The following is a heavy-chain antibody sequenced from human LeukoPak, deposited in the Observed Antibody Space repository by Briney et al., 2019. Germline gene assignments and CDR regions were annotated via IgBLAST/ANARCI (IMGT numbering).Heavy chain of an antibody. Sequence: GESLKIYCKGSGYSFTSYWIGWVRQMPGKGLGWMGIIYPGDSDTRYSPSFQGQVTISADKSISTAYLQWSSLKASDTVMYYCARLAYCGGDCYYYYFDYWGQGTLVTVSS. CDR3: ARLAYCGGDCYYYYFDY. D-gene: IGHD2-21*02. CDR2: IYPGDSDT. CDR1: GYSFTSYW. V-gene: IGHV5-51*01. J-gene: IGHJ4*02.